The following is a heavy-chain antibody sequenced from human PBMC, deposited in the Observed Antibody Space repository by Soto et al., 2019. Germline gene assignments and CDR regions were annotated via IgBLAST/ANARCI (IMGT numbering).Heavy chain of an antibody. J-gene: IGHJ4*02. CDR2: IYHIGTT. CDR3: ARIPLGYSTSWYFFDY. D-gene: IGHD6-13*01. CDR1: GGSISSSNW. Sequence: QVQLQESGPGLVKPSVTLSLTCAVSGGSISSSNWWTWVRQPPGKGLEWIGEIYHIGTTNYNPSLKSRVTISEDKSKNQFSLKLTSVPAADTAVYYSARIPLGYSTSWYFFDYWGQGTLVTVSS. V-gene: IGHV4-4*02.